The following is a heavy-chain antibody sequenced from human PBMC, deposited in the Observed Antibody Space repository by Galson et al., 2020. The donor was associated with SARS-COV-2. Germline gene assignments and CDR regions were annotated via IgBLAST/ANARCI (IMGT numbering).Heavy chain of an antibody. CDR2: IKGDGSET. J-gene: IGHJ4*02. CDR1: GFTFNDFW. D-gene: IGHD6-19*01. Sequence: GGSLRLSCEVSGFTFNDFWMSWFRQAPGKGLEWVANIKGDGSETNYADFVKGRFSISRDNAANSLYVQMNSLRVEDSAVYYCSREGWQGGYWGQGTRVTVSS. CDR3: SREGWQGGY. V-gene: IGHV3-7*01.